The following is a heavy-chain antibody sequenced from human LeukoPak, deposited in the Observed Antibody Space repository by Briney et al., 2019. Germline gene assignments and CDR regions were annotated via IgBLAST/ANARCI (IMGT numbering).Heavy chain of an antibody. CDR1: GGTFSSYA. J-gene: IGHJ4*02. V-gene: IGHV1-69*13. Sequence: GASVKVSCKASGGTFSSYAISWVRQAPGQGLEWMGGIIPIFGTANYAQKFQGRVTITADESTSTAYTELSSLRSEDTAVYYCARDPSAYYYDSSGYYYDNYWGQGTLVTVSS. D-gene: IGHD3-22*01. CDR3: ARDPSAYYYDSSGYYYDNY. CDR2: IIPIFGTA.